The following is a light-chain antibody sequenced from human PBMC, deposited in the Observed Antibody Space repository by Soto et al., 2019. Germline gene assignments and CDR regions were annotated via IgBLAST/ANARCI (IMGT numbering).Light chain of an antibody. CDR2: GAS. J-gene: IGKJ1*01. CDR1: QSLGTN. V-gene: IGKV3-15*01. Sequence: EIEMTQYPATLSVSPGERATLSCRASQSLGTNLAWFQQKPGQVPRLLIHGASTRATGIPARFSGSGSGTDFTLIIISLQSEDFAVYYCQQYNQWPRTFGQGTKV. CDR3: QQYNQWPRT.